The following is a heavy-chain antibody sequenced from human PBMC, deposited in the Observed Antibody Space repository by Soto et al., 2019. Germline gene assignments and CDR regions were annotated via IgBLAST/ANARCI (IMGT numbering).Heavy chain of an antibody. CDR2: IIPIFGTA. D-gene: IGHD1-1*01. J-gene: IGHJ3*02. Sequence: KVSCKASGGTFSSYAISWVRQAPGQGPEWMGGIIPIFGTANYAQKFQGRVTITADKSTSTAYMELSSLRSEDTAVYYCARVGKLMQLGAFDIWGQGTMVTVSS. V-gene: IGHV1-69*06. CDR3: ARVGKLMQLGAFDI. CDR1: GGTFSSYA.